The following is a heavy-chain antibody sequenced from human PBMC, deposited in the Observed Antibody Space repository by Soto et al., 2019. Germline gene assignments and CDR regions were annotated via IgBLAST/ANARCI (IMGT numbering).Heavy chain of an antibody. CDR3: ARRGSGHTFDY. D-gene: IGHD3-10*01. CDR1: GASISRTGFH. V-gene: IGHV4-39*01. CDR2: IYEGGTT. J-gene: IGHJ4*02. Sequence: QLQLQESGPGLVKPSESLSLTCAVSGASISRTGFHWGWIRQPPGQGLEWIGSIYEGGTTFYNSSIKSRVTISADTSKNHFSLKLNSVTAADTAVYFCARRGSGHTFDYWGQGTLVTVSS.